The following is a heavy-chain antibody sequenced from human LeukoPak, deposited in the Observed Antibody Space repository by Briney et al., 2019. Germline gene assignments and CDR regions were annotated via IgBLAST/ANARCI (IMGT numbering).Heavy chain of an antibody. V-gene: IGHV4-59*08. CDR3: ARRYCSSTSCYLYWFDP. CDR2: IYYSGST. Sequence: PSETLSLTCTVSGGSISSYYWSWIRQPPGKGLERIGYIYYSGSTNYNPSLKSRVTISVDTSKNQFSLKLSSVTAADTAVYYCARRYCSSTSCYLYWFDPWGQGTLVTVSS. J-gene: IGHJ5*02. CDR1: GGSISSYY. D-gene: IGHD2-2*01.